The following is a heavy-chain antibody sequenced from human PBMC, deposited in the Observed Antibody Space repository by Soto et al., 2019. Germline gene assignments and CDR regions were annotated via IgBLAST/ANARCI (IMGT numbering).Heavy chain of an antibody. D-gene: IGHD6-19*01. J-gene: IGHJ5*02. CDR3: ARPPRRGSGIDWFDP. CDR1: GFTFSSYW. CDR2: INSDGSST. V-gene: IGHV3-74*01. Sequence: PGGSLRLSCAASGFTFSSYWMHWVRQAPGKGLVWVSRINSDGSSTSYADSVKGRFTISRDNAKNTLYLQMNSLRAEDTAVYYCARPPRRGSGIDWFDPWGQGTLVTVSS.